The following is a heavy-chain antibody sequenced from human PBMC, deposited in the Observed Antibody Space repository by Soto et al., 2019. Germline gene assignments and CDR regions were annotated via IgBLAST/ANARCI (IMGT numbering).Heavy chain of an antibody. Sequence: GGSLRLSCAASGFTFSSYWMHWVRQAPGKGLVWVSRINSDGSGTSYADSVKGRFTISRDNAKNTLYLQMNSLKTEDTAVYYCTTREYSSSWYCMDVWGQGTTVTVSS. CDR2: INSDGSGT. CDR1: GFTFSSYW. V-gene: IGHV3-74*01. D-gene: IGHD6-13*01. CDR3: TTREYSSSWYCMDV. J-gene: IGHJ6*02.